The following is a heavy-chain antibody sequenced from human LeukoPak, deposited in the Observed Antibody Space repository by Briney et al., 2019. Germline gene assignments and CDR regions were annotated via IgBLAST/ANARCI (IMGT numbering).Heavy chain of an antibody. D-gene: IGHD5-18*01. V-gene: IGHV4-39*01. J-gene: IGHJ4*02. CDR3: ARAQLWLPFDY. CDR2: IYYSGST. CDR1: GGSFSSYY. Sequence: KPSETLSLTCAVYGGSFSSYYWGWIRQPPGKGLEWIGSIYYSGSTYYNPSLKSRVTISVDTSKNQFSLKLSSVTAADTAVYYCARAQLWLPFDYWGQGTLVTVSS.